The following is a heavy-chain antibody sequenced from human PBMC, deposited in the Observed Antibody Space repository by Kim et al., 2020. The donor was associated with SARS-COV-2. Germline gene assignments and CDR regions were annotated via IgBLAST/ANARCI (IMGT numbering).Heavy chain of an antibody. Sequence: GGSLRLSCAASGFTVSSNYMSWVRQAPGKGLEWVSVIYSGGSTYYADSVKGRFTIYRDNSKNTLYLQMNSLRAEDTAVYYCARDGGSSYYYYMDVWGKGTAVTVSS. CDR2: IYSGGST. J-gene: IGHJ6*03. V-gene: IGHV3-53*01. CDR3: ARDGGSSYYYYMDV. D-gene: IGHD6-6*01. CDR1: GFTVSSNY.